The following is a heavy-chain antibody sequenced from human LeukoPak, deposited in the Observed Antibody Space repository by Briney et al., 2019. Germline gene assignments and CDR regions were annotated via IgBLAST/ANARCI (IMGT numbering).Heavy chain of an antibody. CDR3: ARDRVDMDSVGWYLAV. J-gene: IGHJ2*01. CDR2: IYPGDSDT. Sequence: GESLKISCKGSGYSFTSYWIAWLRQMPGKGLEWMGIIYPGDSDTRYSPSFQGQVSISADKSISTAYLELNSLRSDDTAIYFCARDRVDMDSVGWYLAVWGHGTLVTVSS. D-gene: IGHD3-3*01. V-gene: IGHV5-51*01. CDR1: GYSFTSYW.